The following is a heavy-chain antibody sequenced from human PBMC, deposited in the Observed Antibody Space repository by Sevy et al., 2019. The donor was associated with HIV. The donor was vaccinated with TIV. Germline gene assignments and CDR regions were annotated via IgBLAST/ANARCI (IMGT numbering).Heavy chain of an antibody. CDR1: GFSFSTRGMG. V-gene: IGHV2-5*02. J-gene: IGHJ5*02. CDR2: IYWDDDK. D-gene: IGHD1-26*01. CDR3: AHSRRGIRFYYFDP. Sequence: SGPTLANPTQTLTLTCTFSGFSFSTRGMGVGWIRQPPGKALEWLAVIYWDDDKPYNPSLKSRLTITKDTTKNQVVLTMTNMDPVDTATYYCAHSRRGIRFYYFDPWGRGTLVTVSS.